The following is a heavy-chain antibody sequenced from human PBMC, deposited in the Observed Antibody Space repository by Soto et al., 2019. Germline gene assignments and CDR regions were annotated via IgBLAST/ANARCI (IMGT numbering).Heavy chain of an antibody. D-gene: IGHD3-10*01. CDR2: IKSKTDGGTT. CDR1: GFTFSNVW. Sequence: PGGSLRLSCAASGFTFSNVWMSWVRQAPGKGLEWVGRIKSKTDGGTTDYAAPVKGRFTISRDDSKNTLYLQMNSLKTEDTAVYYCTTVSRITMVRGVISIDDYWGQGTLVTVSS. J-gene: IGHJ4*02. V-gene: IGHV3-15*01. CDR3: TTVSRITMVRGVISIDDY.